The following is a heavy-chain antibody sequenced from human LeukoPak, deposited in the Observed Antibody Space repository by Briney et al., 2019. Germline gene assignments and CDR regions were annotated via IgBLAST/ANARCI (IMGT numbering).Heavy chain of an antibody. V-gene: IGHV1-2*02. CDR1: GYTFTGYY. Sequence: ASVKVSCKASGYTFTGYYMHWVRQAPGQGLEWMGWINPNSGGTNYAQKFQGRVTMTRDTSTSTVYMELSSLRSEDTAVYYCARVLRRGSGYDWLPYYWGQGTLVTVSS. CDR3: ARVLRRGSGYDWLPYY. J-gene: IGHJ4*02. D-gene: IGHD5-12*01. CDR2: INPNSGGT.